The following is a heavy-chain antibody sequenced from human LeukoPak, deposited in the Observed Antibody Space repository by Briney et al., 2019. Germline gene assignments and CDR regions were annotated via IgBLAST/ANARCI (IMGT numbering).Heavy chain of an antibody. J-gene: IGHJ4*02. V-gene: IGHV1-46*01. Sequence: ASVKVSCKASGYTFITYDMHWVRQAPGQGLEWMGKINPSGGSTSYAQKFQGRVTMTRDTSTSTVYMELSSLRAEDTALYYCAKDIDTYYYDSSGHTLGGGVDYWGQGTLVTVSS. CDR1: GYTFITYD. CDR2: INPSGGST. D-gene: IGHD3-22*01. CDR3: AKDIDTYYYDSSGHTLGGGVDY.